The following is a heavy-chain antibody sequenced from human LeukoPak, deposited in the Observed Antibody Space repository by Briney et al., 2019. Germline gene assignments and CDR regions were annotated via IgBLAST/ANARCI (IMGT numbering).Heavy chain of an antibody. Sequence: PGGSLRLSCAASGFTFSSYWMHWVRQAPGKGLVWVSRINSDGSSTNYADSVKGRFTISRDNAKNTLYLQVKSLRAEDTAVYYCARGPSGWGSLDSWGQGTLVTVYS. J-gene: IGHJ4*02. D-gene: IGHD2-21*01. V-gene: IGHV3-74*01. CDR1: GFTFSSYW. CDR2: INSDGSST. CDR3: ARGPSGWGSLDS.